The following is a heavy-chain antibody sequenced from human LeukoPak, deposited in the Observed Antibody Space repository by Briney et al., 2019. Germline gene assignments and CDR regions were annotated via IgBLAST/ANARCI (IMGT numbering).Heavy chain of an antibody. CDR2: ISGSSSSSDGGAI. D-gene: IGHD5-12*01. V-gene: IGHV3-48*02. CDR3: ARDRGRWLRFHYFDH. CDR1: GFTFSTYS. J-gene: IGHJ4*02. Sequence: GGSLRLSCTASGFTFSTYSMNWVRQAPGRGLEWVSYISGSSSSSDGGAIQYADSVKGRFTISRDNDKNSLYLQMNSLRDEDTAVYYCARDRGRWLRFHYFDHWGQGTLVTVSS.